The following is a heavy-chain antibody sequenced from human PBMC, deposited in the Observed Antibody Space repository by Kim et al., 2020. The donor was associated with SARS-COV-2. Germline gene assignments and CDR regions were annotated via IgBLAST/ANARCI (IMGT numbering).Heavy chain of an antibody. D-gene: IGHD3-3*01. CDR3: ARGAHENYDFWSGYYRDYYYYGMDV. Sequence: ASVKVSCKASGYTFTSYGISWVRQAPGQGLEWMGWISAYNGNTNYAQKLQGRVTMTTDTSTSTAYMELRSLRSDDTAVYYCARGAHENYDFWSGYYRDYYYYGMDVWGQGTTVTVSS. CDR1: GYTFTSYG. V-gene: IGHV1-18*01. J-gene: IGHJ6*02. CDR2: ISAYNGNT.